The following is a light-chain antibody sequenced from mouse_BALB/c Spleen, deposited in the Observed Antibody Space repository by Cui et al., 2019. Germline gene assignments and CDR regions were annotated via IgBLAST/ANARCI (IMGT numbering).Light chain of an antibody. CDR2: LTS. Sequence: QIVLTQSPALMSASPGEKVTMTCSASSSVSYMYWYKQKPRSSPKPWIYLTSNLASGVPARFSGSGSGTSYSLTISSMEAEDAATYYCQQWSSNPITFGAGTKLELK. V-gene: IGKV4-68*01. CDR1: SSVSY. J-gene: IGKJ5*01. CDR3: QQWSSNPIT.